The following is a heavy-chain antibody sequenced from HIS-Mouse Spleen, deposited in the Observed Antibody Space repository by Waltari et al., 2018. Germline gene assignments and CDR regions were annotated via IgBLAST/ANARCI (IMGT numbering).Heavy chain of an antibody. CDR3: AREIPYSSSWYDWYFDL. D-gene: IGHD6-13*01. CDR2: IYYSGST. CDR1: GCSISSSSYY. J-gene: IGHJ2*01. Sequence: QLQLQESGPGLVKPSETLSLPCTVSGCSISSSSYYWGWIRQPPGKGLEWIGSIYYSGSTYYNPSLKSRVNISVDTSKNQFSLKLSSVTAADTAVYYCAREIPYSSSWYDWYFDLWGRGTLVTVSS. V-gene: IGHV4-39*07.